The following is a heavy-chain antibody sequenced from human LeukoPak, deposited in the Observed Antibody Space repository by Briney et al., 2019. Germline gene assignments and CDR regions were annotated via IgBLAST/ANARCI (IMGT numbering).Heavy chain of an antibody. CDR3: ARASGSGTLGY. D-gene: IGHD3-10*01. Sequence: PSETLSLTCTVSGGSISSYYWSWIRQPPGKGLEWIGYIYYSGSTNYNPSLKSRVTMSVDTSKNQFSLKLSSVTAADTAMYYCARASGSGTLGYWGQGALVTVSS. CDR1: GGSISSYY. CDR2: IYYSGST. V-gene: IGHV4-59*12. J-gene: IGHJ4*02.